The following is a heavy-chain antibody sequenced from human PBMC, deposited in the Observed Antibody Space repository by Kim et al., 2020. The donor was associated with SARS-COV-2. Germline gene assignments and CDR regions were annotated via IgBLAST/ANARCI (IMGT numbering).Heavy chain of an antibody. CDR1: GGSFSGYY. CDR2: INHSGST. D-gene: IGHD4-17*01. V-gene: IGHV4-34*01. Sequence: SETLSLTCAVYGGSFSGYYWSWIRQPPGKGLEWIGEINHSGSTNYNPSLKSRVTISVDTSKNQFSLKLSSVTAADTAVYYCARPAYDYGDYWFDPWGQGT. J-gene: IGHJ5*02. CDR3: ARPAYDYGDYWFDP.